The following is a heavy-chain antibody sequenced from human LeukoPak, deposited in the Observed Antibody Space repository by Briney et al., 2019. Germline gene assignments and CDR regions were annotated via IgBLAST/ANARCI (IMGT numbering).Heavy chain of an antibody. J-gene: IGHJ5*02. Sequence: PGGSLRLSCAASGFTFSTYWMHWVRQALGKGLVRVSRINSDGSSTIYADSVRGRFTISRDNAKNTLYLQMNSLRAEDTAVYYCTRGHRSSSWINWFDPWGQGTLVTVSS. CDR2: INSDGSST. CDR3: TRGHRSSSWINWFDP. V-gene: IGHV3-74*01. CDR1: GFTFSTYW. D-gene: IGHD6-13*01.